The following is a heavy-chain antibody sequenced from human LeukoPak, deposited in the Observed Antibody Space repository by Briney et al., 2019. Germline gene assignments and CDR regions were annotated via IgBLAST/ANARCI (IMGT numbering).Heavy chain of an antibody. V-gene: IGHV3-66*01. CDR2: IYSGGST. CDR1: GFTFSSYA. J-gene: IGHJ5*01. D-gene: IGHD2-8*02. CDR3: ARVAVSGPTGWFDS. Sequence: GGSLRLSCAASGFTFSSYAMSWVRQAPGKGLEWVSAIYSGGSTYYADSVKGRFTISRDNVDNVVYLQMNSLGAEDTAVYYCARVAVSGPTGWFDSWGQGTLVIVSS.